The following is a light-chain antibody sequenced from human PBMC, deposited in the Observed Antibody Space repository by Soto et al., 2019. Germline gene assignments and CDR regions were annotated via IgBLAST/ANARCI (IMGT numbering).Light chain of an antibody. J-gene: IGLJ1*01. Sequence: QSALTQPPSASGSPGQSVTISCTGTSSDVGGYNYVSWYQQHPGKAPKLIIYDVSKRPSGVPDRFSGSKSGNTASLTVSGLQAEDEADYYCSSYRDNNDGYVFGTGTKVTVL. CDR3: SSYRDNNDGYV. CDR1: SSDVGGYNY. CDR2: DVS. V-gene: IGLV2-8*01.